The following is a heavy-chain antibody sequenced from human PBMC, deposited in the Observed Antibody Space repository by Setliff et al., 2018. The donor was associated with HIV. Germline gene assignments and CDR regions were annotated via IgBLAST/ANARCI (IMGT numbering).Heavy chain of an antibody. Sequence: ASVKVSCKASGYTFTDYYMHWVRQAPGQGLEWLGWINPNSGGTNYAQKFQGRVTMTTDTSITTVYMDLSSLTSDDTAVYYCARAESLGWYYNYMDVWGKGTTVT. D-gene: IGHD1-20*01. CDR1: GYTFTDYY. CDR3: ARAESLGWYYNYMDV. CDR2: INPNSGGT. V-gene: IGHV1-2*02. J-gene: IGHJ6*03.